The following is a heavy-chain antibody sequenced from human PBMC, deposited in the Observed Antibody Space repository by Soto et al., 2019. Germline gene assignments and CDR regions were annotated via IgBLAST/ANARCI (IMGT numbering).Heavy chain of an antibody. D-gene: IGHD6-6*01. CDR2: IYYSGST. Sequence: SETLSLTCTVSGGSISSYYWSWIRQPPGKGLEWIGYIYYSGSTNYNPSLKSRVTISVDTSKNQFSLKLSSVTAADTAVYYCAREYSRSSGYYFDYWGQGTLVTVS. J-gene: IGHJ4*02. CDR3: AREYSRSSGYYFDY. V-gene: IGHV4-59*01. CDR1: GGSISSYY.